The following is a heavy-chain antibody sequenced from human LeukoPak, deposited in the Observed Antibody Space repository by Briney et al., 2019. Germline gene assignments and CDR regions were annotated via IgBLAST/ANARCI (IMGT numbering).Heavy chain of an antibody. CDR1: GYTFSSYY. CDR2: INPSGGST. D-gene: IGHD6-13*01. CDR3: ARGNWYSSSLVGYMDV. Sequence: ASVKVSCKASGYTFSSYYMHWVRQAPGQGLEWMGIINPSGGSTSYAQKFQGRVTMTRDMSTSTVYTELRSLRSEDTAVYYCARGNWYSSSLVGYMDVWGKGTTVTISS. J-gene: IGHJ6*03. V-gene: IGHV1-46*01.